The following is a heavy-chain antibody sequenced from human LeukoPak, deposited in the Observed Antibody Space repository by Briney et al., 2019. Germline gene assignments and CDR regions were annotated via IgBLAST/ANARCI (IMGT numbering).Heavy chain of an antibody. CDR1: GGSFSGYY. J-gene: IGHJ6*03. CDR3: ATLRGPPRDYRDV. Sequence: SETLSLTCAVYGGSFSGYYWSWIRQPPGKGLEWIGEINNSGSTNYNPSLKSRVTISVNTSKKQSSLKLSSVTAADTAVYYCATLRGPPRDYRDVWGKGTTVTVSS. CDR2: INNSGST. D-gene: IGHD3-10*01. V-gene: IGHV4-34*01.